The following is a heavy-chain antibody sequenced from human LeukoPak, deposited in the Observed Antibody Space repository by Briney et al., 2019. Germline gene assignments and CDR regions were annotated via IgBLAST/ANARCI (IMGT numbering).Heavy chain of an antibody. J-gene: IGHJ4*02. CDR3: ARDMGDSTSPYFDY. Sequence: GGSLRLSCAASGFTVSSNYMSWVRQAPGKGLEWVSVIYSGGSTYYADSVKGRFTISRDNSKNTLYLQMNSLRAEDTAVYYCARDMGDSTSPYFDYWGQGSLVTVSS. CDR1: GFTVSSNY. V-gene: IGHV3-53*05. CDR2: IYSGGST. D-gene: IGHD6-6*01.